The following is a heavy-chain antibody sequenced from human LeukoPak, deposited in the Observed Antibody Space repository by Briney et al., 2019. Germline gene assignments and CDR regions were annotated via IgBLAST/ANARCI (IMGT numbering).Heavy chain of an antibody. D-gene: IGHD6-13*01. V-gene: IGHV4-59*01. CDR1: GDSIKTYY. Sequence: ASETLSPTCSVSGDSIKTYYWNWLRQPPGKGLEWIANIYYSGITSYNPSLRSRVTMSVDTSTNQVSLNLNSVSTADTAVYYCAAGGGYSSAWSLWGQGTLVTVSS. CDR3: AAGGGYSSAWSL. J-gene: IGHJ4*02. CDR2: IYYSGIT.